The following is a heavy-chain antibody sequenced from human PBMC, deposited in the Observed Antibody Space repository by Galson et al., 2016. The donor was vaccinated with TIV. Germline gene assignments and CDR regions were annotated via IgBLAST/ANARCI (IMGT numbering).Heavy chain of an antibody. J-gene: IGHJ4*02. Sequence: SLRLSCAASAFTFRSDWMYWVRQAPGKGLVWVSRINPDGSTRNYADSVKGRFTVSRDNARNTLYLQMNSLRAEDTGVYYCTRAISGASIDWGQGTLVTVSS. CDR1: AFTFRSDW. D-gene: IGHD1-26*01. V-gene: IGHV3-74*01. CDR2: INPDGSTR. CDR3: TRAISGASID.